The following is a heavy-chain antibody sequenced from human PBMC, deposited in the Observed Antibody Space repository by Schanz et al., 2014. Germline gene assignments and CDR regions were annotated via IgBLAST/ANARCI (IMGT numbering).Heavy chain of an antibody. D-gene: IGHD6-25*01. V-gene: IGHV3-23*04. CDR3: AKVRYSSGWRGDYFDE. CDR2: ISDSGDTA. Sequence: EVQLVESGGGWVQPGGSLRLSCLASGFAFSSYGMNWLRQAPGKGLEWVSVISDSGDTAYYADSVKGRFTISRDNSKNTLYLQMNSLRAEDTAVYYCAKVRYSSGWRGDYFDEWGQGTLVTVSS. J-gene: IGHJ4*02. CDR1: GFAFSSYG.